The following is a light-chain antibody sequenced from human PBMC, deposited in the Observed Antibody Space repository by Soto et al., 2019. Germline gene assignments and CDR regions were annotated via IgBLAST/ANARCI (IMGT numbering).Light chain of an antibody. J-gene: IGKJ1*01. CDR2: KAS. V-gene: IGKV1-5*03. CDR3: QQYNSYSGT. Sequence: DIQMTQSPSTLSASVGDRVTITCRASQSISSWLAWYQQKPGKAPKLLIYKASSLESGVPSRFSGSGSGTEFTLTIRSMQTDDFATYYCQQYNSYSGTFGQGTKVDIK. CDR1: QSISSW.